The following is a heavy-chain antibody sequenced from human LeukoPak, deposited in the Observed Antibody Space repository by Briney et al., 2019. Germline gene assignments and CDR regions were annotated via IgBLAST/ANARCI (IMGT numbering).Heavy chain of an antibody. J-gene: IGHJ2*01. V-gene: IGHV4-4*07. CDR3: ARGKGGDRGYYFFDR. Sequence: SETLSLTCSVSGGSIGSYYWTWIRQPAGKRLEWIGRIYTSGSTNYNPSLKSRVTMSVDTSKNQFSLNLNSVTAADTAVYFCARGKGGDRGYYFFDRWGRGTLVTVSS. CDR1: GGSIGSYY. CDR2: IYTSGST. D-gene: IGHD2-21*02.